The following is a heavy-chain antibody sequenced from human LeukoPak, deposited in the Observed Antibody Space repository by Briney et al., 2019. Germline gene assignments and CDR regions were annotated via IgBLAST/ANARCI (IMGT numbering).Heavy chain of an antibody. CDR3: ARDSGYNAFDI. V-gene: IGHV3-21*01. Sequence: PGGSLRLSCAASGFTFSSYSMSWVRQAPGKGLEWVSSISSSSSYIYYADSVKGRFTISRDNAKNSLYLQMNSLRAEDTAVFYCARDSGYNAFDIWGQGTTVTVSS. J-gene: IGHJ3*02. D-gene: IGHD5-12*01. CDR1: GFTFSSYS. CDR2: ISSSSSYI.